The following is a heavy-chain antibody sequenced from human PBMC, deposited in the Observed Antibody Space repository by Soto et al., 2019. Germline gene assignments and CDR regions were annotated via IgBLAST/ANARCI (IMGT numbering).Heavy chain of an antibody. Sequence: QVQLQASGPGLVKPSGTLSLTCAVSGVSISSHDWWTWVRQPPGKGLEWIGESHQSGNTNYNSSLESRVTISVDKSKKQFSLKLTSVTVADTAVYYCATRDSIRFYWGQGTLVTFSS. J-gene: IGHJ4*02. CDR3: ATRDSIRFY. CDR2: SHQSGNT. V-gene: IGHV4-4*02. D-gene: IGHD6-13*01. CDR1: GVSISSHDW.